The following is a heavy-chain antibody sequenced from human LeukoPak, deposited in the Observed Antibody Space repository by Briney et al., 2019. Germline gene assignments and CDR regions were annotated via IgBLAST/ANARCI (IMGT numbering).Heavy chain of an antibody. CDR1: GFTFSSYA. D-gene: IGHD3-22*01. V-gene: IGHV3-23*01. CDR3: AKRYDSSGYYPPDAFDI. J-gene: IGHJ3*02. CDR2: ISGSGGST. Sequence: SGGSLRLSCAASGFTFSSYAMSWVRQAPGKGLEWASAISGSGGSTYYADSVKGRFTISRDNSKNTLYLQMNSLRAEDTAVYYCAKRYDSSGYYPPDAFDIWGQGTMVTVSS.